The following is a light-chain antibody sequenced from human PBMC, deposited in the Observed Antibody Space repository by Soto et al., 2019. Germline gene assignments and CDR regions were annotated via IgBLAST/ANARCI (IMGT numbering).Light chain of an antibody. V-gene: IGLV2-14*01. CDR2: DVS. CDR1: SSDVGGYNY. J-gene: IGLJ2*01. Sequence: QSVLTQPASVSGSPGQSITISCTGTSSDVGGYNYVSWYQQHPGKAPKLMIYDVSNRPSGVSNRFSGSKSGNTASLTISGLQAKDEADYYCSSYTSSSTLGFGGGTKVTVL. CDR3: SSYTSSSTLG.